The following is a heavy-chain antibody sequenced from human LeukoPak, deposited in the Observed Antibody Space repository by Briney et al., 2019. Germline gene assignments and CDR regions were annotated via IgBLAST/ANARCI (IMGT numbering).Heavy chain of an antibody. CDR3: ARVTSL. CDR1: GFTVSSNY. Sequence: GGSLRLSCAASGFTVSSNYMNWVRQAPGKGLEWISYISSSSTTINYADSVKGRFTISRDNAKNSLYLQMNSLRAEDTAVYYCARVTSLWGQGTLVTVSS. D-gene: IGHD2/OR15-2a*01. CDR2: ISSSSTTI. V-gene: IGHV3-48*04. J-gene: IGHJ4*02.